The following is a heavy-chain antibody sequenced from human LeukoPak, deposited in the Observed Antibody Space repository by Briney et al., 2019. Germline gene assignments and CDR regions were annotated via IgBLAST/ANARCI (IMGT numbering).Heavy chain of an antibody. D-gene: IGHD3-22*01. CDR1: GGSTSGSPYY. Sequence: NPSETLSLTCTVSGGSTSGSPYYWAWIRQPPGKGLEWIGSIYNTGSTYYNPSLNSRVAISLDTSKNQFSLKLSSVTATDTAVYYCARHKYDTSGPRCDYWGQGALVTVSS. J-gene: IGHJ4*02. CDR2: IYNTGST. V-gene: IGHV4-39*01. CDR3: ARHKYDTSGPRCDY.